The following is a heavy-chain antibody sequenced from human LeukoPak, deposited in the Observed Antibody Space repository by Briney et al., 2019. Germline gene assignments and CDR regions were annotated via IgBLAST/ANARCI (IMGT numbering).Heavy chain of an antibody. CDR2: IIPIFGTA. V-gene: IGHV1-69*06. CDR3: ARVPWLTPDTYYYYYYMDV. D-gene: IGHD6-19*01. J-gene: IGHJ6*03. Sequence: ASVKVSCKASGGTFSSYAISWVRQAPGQGLEWMGGIIPIFGTANYAQKFQGRVTITADKSTSTAYMELSSLRSEDTAVYYCARVPWLTPDTYYYYYYMDVWGKGTTVTVSS. CDR1: GGTFSSYA.